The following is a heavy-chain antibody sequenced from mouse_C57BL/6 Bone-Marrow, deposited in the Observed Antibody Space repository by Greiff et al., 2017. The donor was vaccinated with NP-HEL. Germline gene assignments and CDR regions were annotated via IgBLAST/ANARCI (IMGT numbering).Heavy chain of an antibody. CDR3: ARFSPTNYFDY. J-gene: IGHJ2*01. CDR1: GFTFTDYY. Sequence: EVKLMESGGGLVQPGGSLSLSCAASGFTFTDYYMSWVRQPPGKALELLGFIRNKAKGYIPKYSASVKGTFTISTDNSQSILYLHMTAMKAEASATYYGARFSPTNYFDYWGKGTTLTVSS. D-gene: IGHD2-10*01. V-gene: IGHV7-3*01. CDR2: IRNKAKGYIP.